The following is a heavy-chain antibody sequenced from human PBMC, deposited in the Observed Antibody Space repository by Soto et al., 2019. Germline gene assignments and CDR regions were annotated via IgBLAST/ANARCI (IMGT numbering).Heavy chain of an antibody. D-gene: IGHD2-15*01. CDR2: ISNDGRGK. CDR1: GFTFITYA. J-gene: IGHJ4*02. Sequence: QVQLVESGGGVVQPGRSVRLSCAASGFTFITYAIHWVRQAPGKGLEWVAVISNDGRGKYYADSVKGRFTISRDNSKNTLYLQMNSLRSDYTAVYYCARDQCFGGGRSCYYFDFWGQGTLVTVSS. CDR3: ARDQCFGGGRSCYYFDF. V-gene: IGHV3-30*04.